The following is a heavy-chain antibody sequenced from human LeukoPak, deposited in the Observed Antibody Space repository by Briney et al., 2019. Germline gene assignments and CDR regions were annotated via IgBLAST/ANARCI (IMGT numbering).Heavy chain of an antibody. CDR2: IYTSAIISGNT. CDR3: ARMNFDNSAYYYGALL. Sequence: PSETLSLTCTVSGASISSYYWSWIRQPPGKGLEWIGRIYTSAIISGNTNYNPSLKSRVTMSVDTSKNQFSLKLSSVTAADTAMYYCARMNFDNSAYYYGALLWGQGTLVTVSS. J-gene: IGHJ4*02. V-gene: IGHV4-4*07. D-gene: IGHD3-22*01. CDR1: GASISSYY.